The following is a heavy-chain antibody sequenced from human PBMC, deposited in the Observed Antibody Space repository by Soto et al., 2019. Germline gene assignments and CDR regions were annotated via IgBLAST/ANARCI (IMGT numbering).Heavy chain of an antibody. J-gene: IGHJ4*02. CDR3: ARDGRVADIRKCGGDCSPQTEIDY. CDR1: GGSISSGDYY. Sequence: QVQLQESGPGLVKPSQTLSLTCTVSGGSISSGDYYWSWIRQPPGKGLEWIGYIYYSGSTYYNTSRKSRVTISVDTSKNQFSLKLSSVTAADTDVYYFARDGRVADIRKCGGDCSPQTEIDYWGQGTLVTVSS. V-gene: IGHV4-30-4*01. D-gene: IGHD2-21*02. CDR2: IYYSGST.